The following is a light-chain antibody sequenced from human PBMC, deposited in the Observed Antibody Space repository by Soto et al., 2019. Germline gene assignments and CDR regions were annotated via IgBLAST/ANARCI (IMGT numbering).Light chain of an antibody. CDR3: QSYDSSLSGSV. CDR1: SSNIGAGYD. V-gene: IGLV1-40*01. Sequence: QLVLTQPPSVSGAPGQRVTISCTGSSSNIGAGYDVHWYQQLPETAPKLLIYGNNNRPSGVPDRFSGSKSGTSASLAITGRQAEDEADYYCQSYDSSLSGSVFGGGTKLTVL. J-gene: IGLJ2*01. CDR2: GNN.